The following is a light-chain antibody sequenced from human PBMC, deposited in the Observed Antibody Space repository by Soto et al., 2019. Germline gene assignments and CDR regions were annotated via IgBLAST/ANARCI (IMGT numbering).Light chain of an antibody. CDR1: QSLLHSNGLSY. CDR3: MQALQTPLT. J-gene: IGKJ5*01. V-gene: IGKV2-28*01. CDR2: LGS. Sequence: DIVMTQSPLSLPVTPGEPASISCRSSQSLLHSNGLSYLDWYLQTPGQSPQLLIYLGSNRASGVPDRFSGSVSGTDFTLKISRVEAEDVGVYYCMQALQTPLTFGQGTRLEIK.